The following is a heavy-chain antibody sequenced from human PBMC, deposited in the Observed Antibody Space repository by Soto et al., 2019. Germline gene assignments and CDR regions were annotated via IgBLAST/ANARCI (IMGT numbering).Heavy chain of an antibody. J-gene: IGHJ4*02. D-gene: IGHD3-10*01. CDR3: ARDQTMVRGVKDY. CDR1: EFTFSSYS. Sequence: EVQLVESGGGLVKPGGSVRLSCAASEFTFSSYSMNWVRQAPGKGLEWVSSISGSSSYIYYADSVKGRFTISRDNAKNSLYLQMNSLRAEDTAVYYCARDQTMVRGVKDYWGQGTLVTVSS. V-gene: IGHV3-21*01. CDR2: ISGSSSYI.